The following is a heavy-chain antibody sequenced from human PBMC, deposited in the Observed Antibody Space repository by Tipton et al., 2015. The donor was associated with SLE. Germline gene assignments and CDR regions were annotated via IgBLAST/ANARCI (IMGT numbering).Heavy chain of an antibody. CDR2: IYYSGST. V-gene: IGHV4-59*01. J-gene: IGHJ6*03. Sequence: TLSLTCTVSGGSINTYYWSWIRQPPGKGLEWIGYIYYSGSTNYNPSLKSRVTISVDTSKNHFSLKLSSVTAADTAVYYCARDRYYGSGSLGSNYYYMDVWGKGTTVTVSS. CDR3: ARDRYYGSGSLGSNYYYMDV. CDR1: GGSINTYY. D-gene: IGHD3-10*01.